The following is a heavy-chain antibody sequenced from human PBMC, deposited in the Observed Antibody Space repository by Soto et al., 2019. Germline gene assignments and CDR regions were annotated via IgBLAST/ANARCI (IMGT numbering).Heavy chain of an antibody. D-gene: IGHD2-2*01. V-gene: IGHV3-21*01. CDR2: ISSSSSYI. J-gene: IGHJ6*02. CDR1: GFTFSSYS. Sequence: GGSLRLSCAASGFTFSSYSMNWVRQAPGKGLEWVSSISSSSSYIYYADSVKGRITISRDNAKNSLYLQMNSLRAEDTAVYYCARAHCSSSSCYPYYGMDVWGQGTTVTVSS. CDR3: ARAHCSSSSCYPYYGMDV.